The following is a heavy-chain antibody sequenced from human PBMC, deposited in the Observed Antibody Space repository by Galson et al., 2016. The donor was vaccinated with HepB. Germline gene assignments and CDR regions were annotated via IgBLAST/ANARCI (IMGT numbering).Heavy chain of an antibody. D-gene: IGHD4-11*01. CDR3: ARGGSTYYNYYYYYIDV. Sequence: SVKVSCKASGYTFTSYYLHWVRQAPGQGLEWMGMVNPSNGRTKYAQKFQARISMTRDTPTSRVHMEQRTLRADDTARYYCARGGSTYYNYYYYYIDVWGKGTTVTVSS. J-gene: IGHJ6*03. V-gene: IGHV1-46*01. CDR2: VNPSNGRT. CDR1: GYTFTSYY.